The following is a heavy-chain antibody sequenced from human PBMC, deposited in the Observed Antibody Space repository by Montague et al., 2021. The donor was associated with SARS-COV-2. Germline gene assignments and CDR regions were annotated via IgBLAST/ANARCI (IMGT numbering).Heavy chain of an antibody. J-gene: IGHJ6*02. CDR2: ISSSSSSM. D-gene: IGHD2-8*01. CDR3: VRERRYCSDGVCYYYYYGMDV. V-gene: IGHV3-21*01. Sequence: SLRLSCAASGFTFSTHAMNWVRQAPGKGLEWISSISSSSSSMRYADSVKGRFSISRDNAKNSLYLQMNSLRAGDTAVYFCVRERRYCSDGVCYYYYYGMDVWGQGTTVTVSS. CDR1: GFTFSTHA.